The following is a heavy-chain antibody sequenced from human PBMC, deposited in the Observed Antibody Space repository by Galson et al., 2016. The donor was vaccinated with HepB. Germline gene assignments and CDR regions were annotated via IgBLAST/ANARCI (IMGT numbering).Heavy chain of an antibody. Sequence: SLRLSCAASGFTFSTYNMNWVRQAPGKGLEWVSSISSSSSYTFYADSVKGRFTISRDNAKNSLYLQMNSLRAEDTAVYYCAREDCSAGSCNPFDYWGQGTLVTVSS. V-gene: IGHV3-21*01. CDR2: ISSSSSYT. J-gene: IGHJ4*02. CDR1: GFTFSTYN. CDR3: AREDCSAGSCNPFDY. D-gene: IGHD2-15*01.